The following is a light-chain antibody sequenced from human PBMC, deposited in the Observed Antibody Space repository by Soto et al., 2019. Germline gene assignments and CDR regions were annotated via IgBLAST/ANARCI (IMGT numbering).Light chain of an antibody. CDR2: EAS. Sequence: EIVMTQSPATLSVSPGERATLSCGASQSVSSNLAWYQQKPGQAPRLLIYEASTRVIGIPARFSGSGSGTEFTLTISSLQSEDFALYYCQQYNMWPLTFGRGTKV. CDR1: QSVSSN. CDR3: QQYNMWPLT. J-gene: IGKJ1*01. V-gene: IGKV3-15*01.